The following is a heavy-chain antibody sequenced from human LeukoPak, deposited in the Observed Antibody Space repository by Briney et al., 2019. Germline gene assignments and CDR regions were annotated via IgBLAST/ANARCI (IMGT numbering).Heavy chain of an antibody. D-gene: IGHD3-10*01. J-gene: IGHJ4*02. V-gene: IGHV4-34*01. CDR2: INHSGST. CDR3: ARGGGKSGYYYDSGSPLSY. CDR1: GGSFSGYY. Sequence: PSETLSLTCAVYGGSFSGYYWSWIRQPPGKGLEWIGEINHSGSTNYNPSLKSRVTISVDTSKNQFSLKLSSVTAADTAVYYCARGGGKSGYYYDSGSPLSYWGQGTLVTVSS.